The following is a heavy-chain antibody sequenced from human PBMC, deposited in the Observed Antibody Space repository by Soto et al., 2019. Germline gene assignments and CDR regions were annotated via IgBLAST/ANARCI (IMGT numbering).Heavy chain of an antibody. D-gene: IGHD4-17*01. CDR2: ISYDGSNK. CDR3: AKDQTHDYAGWYFDY. Sequence: QVQLVESGGGVVQPGRSLRLSCAASGFTFSSYGMHWVRQAPGKGLEWVAVISYDGSNKYYADSVKGRFTISRDNSKNTLYLQMNSLRAEDTAVYYCAKDQTHDYAGWYFDYWGQGTLVTVSS. J-gene: IGHJ4*02. V-gene: IGHV3-30*18. CDR1: GFTFSSYG.